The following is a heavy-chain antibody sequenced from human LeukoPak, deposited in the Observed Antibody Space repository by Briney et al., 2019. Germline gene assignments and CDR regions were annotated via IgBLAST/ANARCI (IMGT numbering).Heavy chain of an antibody. J-gene: IGHJ4*02. Sequence: SETLSLTCTVSGGSNSSSSYYWGWIRQPPGKGLEWIGSIYYSGSTYYNPSLKSRVTISVDTSKNQFSLKLSSVTAADTAVYYCARHPLFFCSSTSCYTYYFDYWGQGTLVTVSS. CDR3: ARHPLFFCSSTSCYTYYFDY. CDR2: IYYSGST. CDR1: GGSNSSSSYY. D-gene: IGHD2-2*02. V-gene: IGHV4-39*01.